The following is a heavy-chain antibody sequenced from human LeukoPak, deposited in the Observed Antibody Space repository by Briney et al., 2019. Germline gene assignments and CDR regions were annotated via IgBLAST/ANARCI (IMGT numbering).Heavy chain of an antibody. CDR1: GYAFTAAY. CDR3: ATYRQVLLPFES. Sequence: GASVKVSCKASGYAFTAAYIHWVRQAPGQGLEWVGIIKPSGDWTFYAQKFRGRVTMTRDMSTSTAYMELRSLISEDTAIYYCATYRQVLLPFESWGQGTLVTVSS. V-gene: IGHV1-46*01. D-gene: IGHD2/OR15-2a*01. CDR2: IKPSGDWT. J-gene: IGHJ4*02.